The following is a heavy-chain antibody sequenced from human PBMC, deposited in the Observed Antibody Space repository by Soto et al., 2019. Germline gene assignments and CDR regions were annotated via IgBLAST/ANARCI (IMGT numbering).Heavy chain of an antibody. CDR2: ISGSGGST. J-gene: IGHJ5*02. CDR3: AKDGTRSTSCYSNWFDP. Sequence: GSLRLSCAASGFTFSSYAMSWVRQAPGKGLEWVSAISGSGGSTYYADSVKGRFTISRDNSKNTLYLQMNSLGAEDTAVYYCAKDGTRSTSCYSNWFDPWGQGTLVTVSS. D-gene: IGHD2-2*02. CDR1: GFTFSSYA. V-gene: IGHV3-23*01.